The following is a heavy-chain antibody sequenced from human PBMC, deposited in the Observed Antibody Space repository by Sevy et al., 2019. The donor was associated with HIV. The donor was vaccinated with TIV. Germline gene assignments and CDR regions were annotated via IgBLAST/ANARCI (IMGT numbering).Heavy chain of an antibody. Sequence: ASVKVSCKASGYTFTSYGISWERQAPGLGLEWMGWISAYNGNTNYAQKLQGRVTMTTDTSTSTAYMELRSLRSDDTAVYYCARDTIFGVVIGMDVWGQGTTVTVSS. V-gene: IGHV1-18*01. CDR1: GYTFTSYG. J-gene: IGHJ6*02. CDR3: ARDTIFGVVIGMDV. D-gene: IGHD3-3*01. CDR2: ISAYNGNT.